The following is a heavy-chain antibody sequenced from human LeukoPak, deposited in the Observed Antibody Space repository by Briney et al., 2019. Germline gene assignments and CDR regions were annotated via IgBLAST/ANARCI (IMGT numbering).Heavy chain of an antibody. Sequence: ASVKVSCKASGYTFTSYDINWVRQATGQGLEWMGWMNPNSGNTGYAQNFQGRVTMTRNTSISTAYMELSSLRSDDTAVYYCATVGWSPPCTYVFDIGGEATMVTVSS. J-gene: IGHJ3*02. D-gene: IGHD2-15*01. CDR2: MNPNSGNT. CDR3: ATVGWSPPCTYVFDI. V-gene: IGHV1-8*01. CDR1: GYTFTSYD.